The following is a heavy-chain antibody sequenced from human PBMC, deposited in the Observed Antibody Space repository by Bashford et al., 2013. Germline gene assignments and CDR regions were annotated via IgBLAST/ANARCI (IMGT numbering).Heavy chain of an antibody. Sequence: VASVKVSCKGSDYTFTSYNLHWVRRAPGRGFEWMGWXNPDTGDTMYAQQFQGRVTMTRDTSINTAYLDLSGLRYDDTAMYFCARPGAGYILNYFDYWGQGTLVTVSS. CDR1: DYTFTSYN. CDR3: ARPGAGYILNYFDY. V-gene: IGHV1-2*02. J-gene: IGHJ4*02. D-gene: IGHD2-2*02. CDR2: XNPDTGDT.